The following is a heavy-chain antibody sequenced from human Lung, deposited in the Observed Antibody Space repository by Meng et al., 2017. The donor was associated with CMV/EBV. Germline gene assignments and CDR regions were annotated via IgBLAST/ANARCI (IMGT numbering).Heavy chain of an antibody. Sequence: LSCAACGFTLHWVRQAPGKGLEWVAVISYDESKKYYADSVKGRFTISRDNFKDTLYLQMNSLRVDDTAVYYCARAVSAVADSPFDYWGRGALVTVSS. CDR1: GFTL. V-gene: IGHV3-30-3*01. CDR3: ARAVSAVADSPFDY. D-gene: IGHD6-19*01. CDR2: ISYDESKK. J-gene: IGHJ4*02.